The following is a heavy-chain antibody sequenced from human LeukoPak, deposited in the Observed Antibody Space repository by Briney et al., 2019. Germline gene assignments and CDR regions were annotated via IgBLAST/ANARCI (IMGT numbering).Heavy chain of an antibody. CDR2: INPDGRDT. CDR1: GFTFNRCW. CDR3: TSWGDTTAEYFQR. V-gene: IGHV3-7*01. D-gene: IGHD2-21*02. J-gene: IGHJ1*01. Sequence: GGSLRLSCVVSGFTFNRCWMNWVRQAPGKGLEWVAHINPDGRDTYYVDSVKGRFTISRDNAQNSMYPQMNSLRVEDTAVYYCTSWGDTTAEYFQRWGQGTLVTVSS.